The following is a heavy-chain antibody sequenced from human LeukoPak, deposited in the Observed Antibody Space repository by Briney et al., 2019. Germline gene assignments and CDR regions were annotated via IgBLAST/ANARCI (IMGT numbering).Heavy chain of an antibody. Sequence: SETLSLTCTISGGSISSYCWSWIRQPPGKGLEWIGYIYYSGSTNYNPSLKSRVTISVDTSKNQFSLKLSSVTAADTAVYYCARVDPDSSSTLEVFDYWGQGSLVTVSS. V-gene: IGHV4-59*01. CDR2: IYYSGST. CDR3: ARVDPDSSSTLEVFDY. J-gene: IGHJ4*02. CDR1: GGSISSYC. D-gene: IGHD6-6*01.